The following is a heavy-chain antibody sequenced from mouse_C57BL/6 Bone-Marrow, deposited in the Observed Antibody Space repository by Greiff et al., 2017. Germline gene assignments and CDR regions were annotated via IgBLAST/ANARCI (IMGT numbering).Heavy chain of an antibody. D-gene: IGHD1-1*01. J-gene: IGHJ2*01. Sequence: QVKLQQSGAELVRPGASVKLSCKASGYTFTDYYINWVKQRPGQGLEWIARIYPGSGNTYYNEKFKGKATLTAEKSSSTAYMQLSSLTSEDSAVYFCARSPPAGSSYKYFDYWGQGTTLTVSS. CDR2: IYPGSGNT. V-gene: IGHV1-76*01. CDR1: GYTFTDYY. CDR3: ARSPPAGSSYKYFDY.